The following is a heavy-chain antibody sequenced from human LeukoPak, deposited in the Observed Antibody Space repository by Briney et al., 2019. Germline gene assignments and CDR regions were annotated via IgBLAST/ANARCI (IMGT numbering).Heavy chain of an antibody. CDR1: GFTFSSYG. Sequence: PGRSLRLSCAASGFTFSSYGMHWVRQAPGKGLEWVAVIWYDGSNKYYADSVKGRFTISRDNSKNTLYLQMNSLRAEDTAVYYCAKDTGGAYYYGSGSYYSDFDYWGQGTLVTVSS. J-gene: IGHJ4*02. CDR2: IWYDGSNK. CDR3: AKDTGGAYYYGSGSYYSDFDY. D-gene: IGHD3-10*01. V-gene: IGHV3-33*06.